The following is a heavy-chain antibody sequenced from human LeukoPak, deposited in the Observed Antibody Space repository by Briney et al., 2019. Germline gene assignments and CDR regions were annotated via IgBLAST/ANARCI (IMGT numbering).Heavy chain of an antibody. Sequence: SETLSLTCAVYGGSFSGYYWSWIRRPPGKGLEWIGEINHSGSTNYNPSLKSRVTISVDTSKNQFSLKLSSVTAADTAVYYCARRIIWSGYFFDYWGQGTLVTVSS. CDR3: ARRIIWSGYFFDY. CDR2: INHSGST. V-gene: IGHV4-34*01. CDR1: GGSFSGYY. J-gene: IGHJ4*02. D-gene: IGHD3-3*01.